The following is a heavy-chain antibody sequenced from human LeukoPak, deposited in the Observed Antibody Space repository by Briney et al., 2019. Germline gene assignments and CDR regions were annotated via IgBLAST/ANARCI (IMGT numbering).Heavy chain of an antibody. CDR1: GGSISSSTYY. CDR3: ARLGDSAMVRYFDY. CDR2: IYYTGST. J-gene: IGHJ4*02. D-gene: IGHD5-18*01. V-gene: IGHV4-39*01. Sequence: SETLSLTCTVSGGSISSSTYYWAWIRQPPGKGLEWIGGIYYTGSTYSTPSLKRRATISVDTPKNQFSLRLTSVTAADTAVYYCARLGDSAMVRYFDYWGQGTLVTVSS.